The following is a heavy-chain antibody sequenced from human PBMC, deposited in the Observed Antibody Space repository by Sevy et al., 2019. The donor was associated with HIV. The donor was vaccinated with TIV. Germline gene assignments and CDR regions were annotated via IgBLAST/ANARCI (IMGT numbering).Heavy chain of an antibody. V-gene: IGHV3-9*01. CDR2: ISWNSRNI. CDR3: AKDINRGCDGVNCYSYYYYFYGLDV. D-gene: IGHD2-21*01. J-gene: IGHJ6*02. Sequence: GGSLRLSCAASGFPFNDHAMHWVRLVPGKGLERVSGISWNSRNIGYADSVKGRFTISRDNTRHSVYLEMHSLRPEDTALYYCAKDINRGCDGVNCYSYYYYFYGLDVWGQGTTVTVSS. CDR1: GFPFNDHA.